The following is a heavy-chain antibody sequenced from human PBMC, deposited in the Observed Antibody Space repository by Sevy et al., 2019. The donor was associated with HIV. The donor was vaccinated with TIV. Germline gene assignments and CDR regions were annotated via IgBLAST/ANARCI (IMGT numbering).Heavy chain of an antibody. D-gene: IGHD3-3*01. CDR3: ARDLRITIFGVGGGHDAFDI. V-gene: IGHV1-18*04. Sequence: ASVKVSCKASGYTFTSYGISWARQAPGQGLEWMGWISAYNGNTNYAQKLQGRVTMTTDTSTSTAYMELRSLRSDDTAVYYCARDLRITIFGVGGGHDAFDIWGQGTMVTVSS. J-gene: IGHJ3*02. CDR2: ISAYNGNT. CDR1: GYTFTSYG.